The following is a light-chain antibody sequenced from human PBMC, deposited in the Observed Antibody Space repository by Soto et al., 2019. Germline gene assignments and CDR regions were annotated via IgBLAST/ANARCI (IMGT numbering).Light chain of an antibody. J-gene: IGLJ2*01. V-gene: IGLV2-8*01. CDR3: ASYTRTTTLV. CDR1: SSDIGASNS. CDR2: EVT. Sequence: QSALTQPPSASGSPGQSVTISCAGSSSDIGASNSVSWYQQHPGKAPKLLISEVTKRPSGVPDRFSGSKSGNTASLTVSGLQADDEADYYCASYTRTTTLVFGGGTKLTVL.